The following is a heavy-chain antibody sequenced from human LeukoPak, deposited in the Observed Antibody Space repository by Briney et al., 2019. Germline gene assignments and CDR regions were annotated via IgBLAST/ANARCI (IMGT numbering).Heavy chain of an antibody. CDR2: ISYDGSNK. V-gene: IGHV3-30-3*01. CDR3: AKDPVNYDFWSGYFPMDV. Sequence: GRSLRLSCAASGFTFSSYAMHWVRQAPGKGLEWVAVISYDGSNKYYADSVKGRFTISRDNSKNTLYLQMNSLRAEDTAVYYCAKDPVNYDFWSGYFPMDVWGQGTTVTVSS. D-gene: IGHD3-3*01. CDR1: GFTFSSYA. J-gene: IGHJ6*02.